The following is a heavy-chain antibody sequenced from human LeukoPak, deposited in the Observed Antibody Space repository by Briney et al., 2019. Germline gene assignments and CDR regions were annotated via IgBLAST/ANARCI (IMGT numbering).Heavy chain of an antibody. CDR2: IYTSGGT. V-gene: IGHV4-4*07. Sequence: SETLSLTCTVSGGSISSYYWSWMRQPAGKGLEWIGRIYTSGGTNYNPSLKSRVTMSVDTSKNQFSLKLSSVTAADTAVYYCARDRVGVVPAAIPVMDYYYYMDVWGKGTTVTVSS. CDR3: ARDRVGVVPAAIPVMDYYYYMDV. J-gene: IGHJ6*03. CDR1: GGSISSYY. D-gene: IGHD2-2*02.